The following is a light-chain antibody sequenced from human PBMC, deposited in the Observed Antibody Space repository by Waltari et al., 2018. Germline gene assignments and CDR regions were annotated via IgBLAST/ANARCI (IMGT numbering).Light chain of an antibody. V-gene: IGKV1-5*03. Sequence: DIQMTQSPSTLSASVGDRVTITCRASQTIGNYLAWYKQKPGRAPKLLMYKASSLEGGVPSRSTGRESGTEFTLTISSLQPDDLATYYGQQIESYPWTFGQGTKVEIK. CDR2: KAS. J-gene: IGKJ1*01. CDR1: QTIGNY. CDR3: QQIESYPWT.